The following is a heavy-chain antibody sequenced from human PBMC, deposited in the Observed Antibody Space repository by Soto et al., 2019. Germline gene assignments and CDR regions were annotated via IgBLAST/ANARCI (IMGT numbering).Heavy chain of an antibody. D-gene: IGHD5-18*01. CDR3: ARGRIQLWLPYYYYGMDV. CDR2: MNPNSGNT. V-gene: IGHV1-8*01. J-gene: IGHJ6*02. CDR1: GYTFTSYD. Sequence: ASVKVSCKASGYTFTSYDINWVRQATGQGLEWMGWMNPNSGNTGYAQKFQGRVTMTRNTSISTAYMELSSLRSEDTAVYYCARGRIQLWLPYYYYGMDVWGHGTTVTVS.